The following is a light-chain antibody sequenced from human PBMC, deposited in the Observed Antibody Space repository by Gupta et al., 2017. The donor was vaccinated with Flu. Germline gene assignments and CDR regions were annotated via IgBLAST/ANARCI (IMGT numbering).Light chain of an antibody. CDR3: MQPLQTPFT. CDR2: LGS. CDR1: HSLLFGNGYHY. V-gene: IGKV2-28*01. J-gene: IGKJ3*01. Sequence: EIVITQSPLSLPLTPVEPASISSRSRHSLLFGNGYHYLDWYLQKPGQSPQLLIYLGSTRASGVPDRFSGSGSGTDLTLKISRVEAEDVGVYYCMQPLQTPFTFGPGTKVDFK.